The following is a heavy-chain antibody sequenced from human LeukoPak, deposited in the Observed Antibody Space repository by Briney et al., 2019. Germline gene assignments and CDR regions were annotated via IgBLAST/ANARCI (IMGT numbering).Heavy chain of an antibody. Sequence: ASVKVSCKASGYTFTGYYMHWVRQAPGQGLEWMGWINPNSGGTNYAQKFQGRVTMTRDTSISTAYMELSRLRSDDTAVYYCARGCGGDCRDYGMDVWGQGTTVTVSS. CDR1: GYTFTGYY. D-gene: IGHD2-21*02. V-gene: IGHV1-2*02. CDR3: ARGCGGDCRDYGMDV. J-gene: IGHJ6*02. CDR2: INPNSGGT.